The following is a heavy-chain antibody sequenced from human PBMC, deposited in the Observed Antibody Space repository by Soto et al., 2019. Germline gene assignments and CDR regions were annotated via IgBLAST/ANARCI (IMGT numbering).Heavy chain of an antibody. CDR1: GGSISSNY. J-gene: IGHJ5*02. Sequence: SETLSLTCTVSGGSISSNYWTWIRQPPGKGLEWIGYVYNSGSTNYNPSLKSRVTISVDTSKSQFSLKVSSVTAADTAVYYCAREGNGSGSSRFDPWGQGTLVTVS. CDR3: AREGNGSGSSRFDP. D-gene: IGHD3-10*01. V-gene: IGHV4-59*01. CDR2: VYNSGST.